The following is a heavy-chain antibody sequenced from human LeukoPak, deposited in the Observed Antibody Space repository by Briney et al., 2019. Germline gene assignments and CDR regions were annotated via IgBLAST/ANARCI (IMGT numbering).Heavy chain of an antibody. D-gene: IGHD3-22*01. V-gene: IGHV4-38-2*02. CDR3: ARYYDGSGSPRFDP. CDR2: IHHSGSS. Sequence: PSETLSLTCTVSGDSISSGYYWGWIRQPPGRGLEWIGSIHHSGSSYYKPSLKSLVTISVDTSKNQFSLKLSSVTAADTAVHYCARYYDGSGSPRFDPWGQGTLVTVSS. CDR1: GDSISSGYY. J-gene: IGHJ5*02.